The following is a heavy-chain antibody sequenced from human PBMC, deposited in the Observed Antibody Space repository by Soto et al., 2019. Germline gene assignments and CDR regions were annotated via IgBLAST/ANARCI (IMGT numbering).Heavy chain of an antibody. CDR2: INPSSGST. D-gene: IGHD6-13*01. V-gene: IGHV1-46*01. J-gene: IGHJ4*02. CDR3: AREMYTTRVSPFDY. Sequence: QVQLVQSGAEVKKPGASVKVSCKASGYPFTSYYVHWVRQAPGQGLEWMGFINPSSGSTSYAQKFQGRVTMTRDTSTSTVYMEVSSLRSEDTAVYYCAREMYTTRVSPFDYWGQRTLVTVSS. CDR1: GYPFTSYY.